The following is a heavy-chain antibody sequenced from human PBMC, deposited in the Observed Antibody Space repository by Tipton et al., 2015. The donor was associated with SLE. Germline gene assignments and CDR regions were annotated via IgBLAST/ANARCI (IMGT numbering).Heavy chain of an antibody. CDR2: IYHSGST. J-gene: IGHJ4*02. Sequence: TLSLTCAVSGYSISSGYYWGWIRQPPGKGLEWIGSIYHSGSTNYNPSLKSRVTMSVDTSKNQFSLKLSSVTAADTAVYYCARGHSSSARYFDYWGQGTLVTVSS. D-gene: IGHD6-6*01. CDR1: GYSISSGYY. CDR3: ARGHSSSARYFDY. V-gene: IGHV4-38-2*01.